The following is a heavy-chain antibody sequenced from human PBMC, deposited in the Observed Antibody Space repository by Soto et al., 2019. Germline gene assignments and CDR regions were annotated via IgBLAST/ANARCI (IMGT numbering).Heavy chain of an antibody. J-gene: IGHJ3*02. D-gene: IGHD5-18*01. CDR3: ARRGRVDTAMSDAFDI. V-gene: IGHV4-39*01. CDR2: IYYSGST. CDR1: GGSISSSSYY. Sequence: QLQLQESGPGLVKPSETLSLTCTVSGGSISSSSYYWGWIRQPPGKGLEWIGSIYYSGSTYYNPSLKSRVTISVDTSKNQFSLKLSSVTAADTAVYYCARRGRVDTAMSDAFDIWGQGTMVTVSS.